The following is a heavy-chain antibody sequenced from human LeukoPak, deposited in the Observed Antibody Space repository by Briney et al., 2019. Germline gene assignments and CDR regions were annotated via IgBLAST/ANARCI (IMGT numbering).Heavy chain of an antibody. Sequence: ASVKVSCKASGYTFTGYYMHWVRQAPGQGLEWMGWINPNSGGTNYAQKFQGRVTMTGDTSISTAYMELSRLRSDDTAVYYCARSFDILTGYSTSFDYWGQGTLVTVSS. D-gene: IGHD3-9*01. J-gene: IGHJ4*02. CDR1: GYTFTGYY. V-gene: IGHV1-2*02. CDR2: INPNSGGT. CDR3: ARSFDILTGYSTSFDY.